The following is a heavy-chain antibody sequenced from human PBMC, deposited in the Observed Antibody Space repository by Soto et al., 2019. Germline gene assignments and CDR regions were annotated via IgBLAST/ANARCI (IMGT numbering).Heavy chain of an antibody. V-gene: IGHV3-30-3*01. Sequence: GGSLRLSCAASGFTFSSYAMHWVRQAPGKGLEWVAVISYDGSNKYYADSVKGRFTISRDNSKNTLYLQMNSLRAEDTAVYYCARVGVAHTFYYYYGMDVWGQGTTVTVSS. CDR3: ARVGVAHTFYYYYGMDV. CDR1: GFTFSSYA. J-gene: IGHJ6*02. CDR2: ISYDGSNK. D-gene: IGHD3-3*01.